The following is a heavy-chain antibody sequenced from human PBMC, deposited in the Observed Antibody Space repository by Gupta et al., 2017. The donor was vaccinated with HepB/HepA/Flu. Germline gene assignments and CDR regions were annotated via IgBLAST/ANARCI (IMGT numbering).Heavy chain of an antibody. V-gene: IGHV4-39*01. CDR3: VRVRSTRIKVSGVAQLPFSWFDS. J-gene: IGHJ5*01. Sequence: QLQLQEWGPGLAKPSETLSLSCTVSGGSISPNTFYWGWIRQPPGKGLEWIVSIFFGGSTSYSASFKTRATLSVDTSKSQCSLRLNSVTAADTAIYYWVRVRSTRIKVSGVAQLPFSWFDSWGQGTLVTVSS. D-gene: IGHD3-3*01. CDR1: GGSISPNTFY. CDR2: IFFGGST.